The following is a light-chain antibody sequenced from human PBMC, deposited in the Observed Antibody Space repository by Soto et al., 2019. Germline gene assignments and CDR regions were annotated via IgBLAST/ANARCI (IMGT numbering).Light chain of an antibody. Sequence: EIVLTQSPGTLSLSPGERATLSCGASQSVRSSYLAWYQQKPGQAPRLLIYGASSRATGIPDRFSGSGSGTDFTLTISRLEPEDLALYYCQQYGSPPVTFGQGTKLEIK. V-gene: IGKV3-20*01. CDR2: GAS. CDR1: QSVRSSY. CDR3: QQYGSPPVT. J-gene: IGKJ2*01.